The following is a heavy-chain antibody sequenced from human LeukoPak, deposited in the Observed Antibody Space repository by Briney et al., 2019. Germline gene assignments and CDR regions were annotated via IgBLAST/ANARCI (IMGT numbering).Heavy chain of an antibody. CDR1: GGSFSGYY. CDR2: INHSGST. Sequence: KPSETLSLTCAVYGGSFSGYYWSWIRQPPGKGLEWIGEINHSGSTNYNPSLKSRVTISVDTSKNQFSLKLSSVTAADTAVYYCARRKWLLRYFDWSFDYWGQGTLVTVSS. D-gene: IGHD3-9*01. J-gene: IGHJ4*02. CDR3: ARRKWLLRYFDWSFDY. V-gene: IGHV4-34*01.